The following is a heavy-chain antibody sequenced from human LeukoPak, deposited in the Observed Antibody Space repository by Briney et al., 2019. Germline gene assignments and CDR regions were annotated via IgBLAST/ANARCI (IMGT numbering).Heavy chain of an antibody. D-gene: IGHD6-19*01. Sequence: SETLSLTCAVYGGSFSGYYWSWIRQPPGTGLEWIGEINHSGSTHYHPSLKSRVTISVDTSKNQFSLKLSSVTAADTAVYYCARVGRAVAGTRRVYFDYWGQGTLVTVSS. CDR2: INHSGST. CDR1: GGSFSGYY. V-gene: IGHV4-34*01. J-gene: IGHJ4*02. CDR3: ARVGRAVAGTRRVYFDY.